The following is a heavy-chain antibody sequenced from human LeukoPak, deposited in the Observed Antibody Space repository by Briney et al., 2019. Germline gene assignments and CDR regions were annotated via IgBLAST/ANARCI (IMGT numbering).Heavy chain of an antibody. V-gene: IGHV4-4*07. CDR1: GDSISYHY. CDR2: IYSSASA. Sequence: SETLPLTCTVSGDSISYHYWSWIRQPAGKGLEWIGRIYSSASANYNPSLKSRVTMSLDTSKNQFSLNLTSVTAADTAVYYCARVLFTEEDAFDIWGQGTMVTVSS. CDR3: ARVLFTEEDAFDI. J-gene: IGHJ3*02.